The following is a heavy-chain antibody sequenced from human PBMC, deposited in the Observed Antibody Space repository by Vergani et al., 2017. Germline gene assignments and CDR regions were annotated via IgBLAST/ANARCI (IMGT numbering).Heavy chain of an antibody. CDR1: GGSISSSSYY. D-gene: IGHD2-21*02. J-gene: IGHJ6*02. CDR2: IYYSGST. V-gene: IGHV4-39*01. CDR3: ARHLAYLCGDCYPYYCGMDV. Sequence: QLQLQESGPGLVKPSETLYLTCTVSGGSISSSSYYWGWIRPPPGKGLEWIGSIYYSGSTYYNPSLKSRVTISVETSKNQLSLKLGSVTAADTAVYYCARHLAYLCGDCYPYYCGMDVWGQGTTVTVSS.